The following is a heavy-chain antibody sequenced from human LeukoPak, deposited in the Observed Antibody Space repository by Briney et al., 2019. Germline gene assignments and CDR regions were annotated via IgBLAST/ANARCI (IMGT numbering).Heavy chain of an antibody. J-gene: IGHJ4*02. V-gene: IGHV3-9*01. CDR2: ISWNSGSI. D-gene: IGHD3-10*01. CDR3: ARLSAMVRGPEDIFYFEY. Sequence: GGSLRLSCAASGFTFDDYAMHWVRQAPGKGLEWVSGISWNSGSIGYADSVKGRFTTSRDNAKNSLYLQMNSLRAEDTAVYYCARLSAMVRGPEDIFYFEYWGLGTLVTVSS. CDR1: GFTFDDYA.